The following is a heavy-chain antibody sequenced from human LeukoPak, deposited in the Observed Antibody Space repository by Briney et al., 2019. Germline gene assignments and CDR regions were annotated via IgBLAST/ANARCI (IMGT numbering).Heavy chain of an antibody. V-gene: IGHV6-1*01. CDR2: TYYRSKWYN. CDR3: AMASRGGFDY. D-gene: IGHD3-10*01. CDR1: GDSVSSNSVA. J-gene: IGHJ4*02. Sequence: SQTLSLTCAISGDSVSSNSVAWNWIRPSPSRGLEWLGRTYYRSKWYNDYSVSVKSRISINPDTSKNQFCLQLNPVTPEGTAVYYCAMASRGGFDYWGQGTLVTVSS.